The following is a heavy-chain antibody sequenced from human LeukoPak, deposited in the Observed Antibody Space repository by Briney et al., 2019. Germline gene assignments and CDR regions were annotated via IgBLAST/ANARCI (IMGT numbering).Heavy chain of an antibody. CDR1: GGSVSSYY. J-gene: IGHJ4*02. CDR2: IYYSGST. CDR3: ARESEDYYYGSGSYY. V-gene: IGHV4-59*02. Sequence: SETLPLTCTVSGGSVSSYYWSWIRQSPGKGLEWIGYIYYSGSTYYNPSLKSRVTISVDTSKNQFSLKLSSVTAADTAVYYCARESEDYYYGSGSYYWGQGTLVTVSS. D-gene: IGHD3-10*01.